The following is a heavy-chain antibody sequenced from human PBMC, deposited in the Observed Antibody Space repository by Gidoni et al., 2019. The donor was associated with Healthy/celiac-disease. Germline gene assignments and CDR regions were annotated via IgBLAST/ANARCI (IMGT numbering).Heavy chain of an antibody. Sequence: QWGAGLLKSSETLSLTCAVYGGSFSGYYWSWIRQPPGKGLEWIGEINHSGSTNYNPSLKSRVTISVDTSKNQFSLKLRSVTAADPAVYYCARDGGYGDYKDYFDYWGQGTLVTVSS. J-gene: IGHJ4*02. CDR3: ARDGGYGDYKDYFDY. D-gene: IGHD4-17*01. CDR1: GGSFSGYY. CDR2: INHSGST. V-gene: IGHV4-34*01.